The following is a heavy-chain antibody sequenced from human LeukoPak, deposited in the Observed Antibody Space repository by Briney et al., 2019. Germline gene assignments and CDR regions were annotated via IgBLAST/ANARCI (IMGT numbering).Heavy chain of an antibody. J-gene: IGHJ3*02. CDR2: INPNSGAT. CDR3: AREGKWERNDAFDI. D-gene: IGHD1-26*01. CDR1: GYTFTGYY. V-gene: IGHV1-2*02. Sequence: ASVTVSCKASGYTFTGYYMHWVRQAPGQGLEWMGWINPNSGATNYAQKFQGRVTMTRDTSISTAYMELSRLRSDDTAAYYCAREGKWERNDAFDIWGQGTMVTVSS.